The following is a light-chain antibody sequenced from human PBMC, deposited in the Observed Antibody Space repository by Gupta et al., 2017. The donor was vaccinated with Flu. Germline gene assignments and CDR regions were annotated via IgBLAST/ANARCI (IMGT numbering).Light chain of an antibody. CDR3: CSYRNSSTHGWV. V-gene: IGLV2-14*01. CDR2: EVS. J-gene: IGLJ2*01. CDR1: SSDVGGYNY. Sequence: QSALTQPASVSGSPGQSITISCTGTSSDVGGYNYVSWYQQHPGKAPNLMIYEVSNRPSGVSNRFSGAKSCNTASLTINSRQAEDDADDYYCSYRNSSTHGWVFGGGTKLTVL.